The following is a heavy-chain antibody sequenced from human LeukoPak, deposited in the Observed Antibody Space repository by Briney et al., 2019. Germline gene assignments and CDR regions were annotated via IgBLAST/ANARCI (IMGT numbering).Heavy chain of an antibody. CDR1: GYTFTGYY. Sequence: ASVKVSCKASGYTFTGYYMHWVRQAPGQGLEWMGWINPNSGGTNYAQKFQGRVTMTRDTSISTAHTELSRLRSDDTAVYYCARGGYSGYDSRYGWFDPWGQGTLVTVSS. V-gene: IGHV1-2*02. D-gene: IGHD5-12*01. J-gene: IGHJ5*02. CDR3: ARGGYSGYDSRYGWFDP. CDR2: INPNSGGT.